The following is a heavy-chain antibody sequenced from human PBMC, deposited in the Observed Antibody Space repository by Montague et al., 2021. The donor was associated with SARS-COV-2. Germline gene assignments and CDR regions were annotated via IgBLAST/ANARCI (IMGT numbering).Heavy chain of an antibody. CDR3: ARGGGYYNYGLDV. J-gene: IGHJ6*02. CDR1: GGSISNYS. V-gene: IGHV4-59*12. D-gene: IGHD3-22*01. CDR2: IYYSGST. Sequence: SETLSLTCTVPGGSISNYSWSWIRQPPGRGLEWIGYIYYSGSTDYSPSLKSRVTISLDTSKNQFSLKVTSVTAADTAVYYCARGGGYYNYGLDVWGQGTTVTVSS.